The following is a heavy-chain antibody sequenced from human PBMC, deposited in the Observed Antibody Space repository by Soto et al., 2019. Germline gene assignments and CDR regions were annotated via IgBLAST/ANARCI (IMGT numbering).Heavy chain of an antibody. CDR3: ARSQGSSTSLEIYYYYYYGMDV. D-gene: IGHD2-2*01. CDR1: GGTFGSYA. J-gene: IGHJ6*02. V-gene: IGHV1-69*01. CDR2: IIPIPGTA. Sequence: QVQLVQSGAEVKKPGSSVKVSCKAFGGTFGSYAISSVRQAPGQGLEWMGGIIPIPGTANYAQKFQGRVTIAADESTSTAYMELSSLRSEDTAVYYCARSQGSSTSLEIYYYYYYGMDVWGQGTTVTVSS.